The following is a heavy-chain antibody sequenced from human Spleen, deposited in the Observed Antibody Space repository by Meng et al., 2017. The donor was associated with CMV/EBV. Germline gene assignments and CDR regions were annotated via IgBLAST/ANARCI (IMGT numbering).Heavy chain of an antibody. D-gene: IGHD3-10*01. V-gene: IGHV3-11*01. J-gene: IGHJ5*02. CDR3: VRDSSRVVVVPSATSGQGSNWPDP. CDR2: ISTSGSLR. Sequence: GGSLRLSCAASGFVFNEYFMAWIRQAPGKGLEWVSYISTSGSLRTYADAVKGRFTFSRDNANNSLYLPMNSLRIEDTAVYYCVRDSSRVVVVPSATSGQGSNWPDPWGQGTLVTVSS. CDR1: GFVFNEYF.